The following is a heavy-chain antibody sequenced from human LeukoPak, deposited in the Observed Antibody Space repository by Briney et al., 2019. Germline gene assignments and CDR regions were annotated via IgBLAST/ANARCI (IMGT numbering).Heavy chain of an antibody. CDR1: GFTFSSYE. CDR2: ISSSGSTI. V-gene: IGHV3-48*03. J-gene: IGHJ4*02. CDR3: ARYDYVWGSYRYRREFDY. D-gene: IGHD3-16*02. Sequence: PGGSLRLSCAASGFTFSSYEMNWVRQAPGKGLEWVSYISSSGSTIYYADSVKGRFTISRDNAKNSLYLQMNSLRAEDTAVYYCARYDYVWGSYRYRREFDYWGQGTLVTVSS.